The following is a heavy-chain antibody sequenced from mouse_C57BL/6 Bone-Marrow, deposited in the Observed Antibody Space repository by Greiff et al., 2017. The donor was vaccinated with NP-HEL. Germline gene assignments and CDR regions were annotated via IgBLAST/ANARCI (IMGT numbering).Heavy chain of an antibody. V-gene: IGHV1-52*01. Sequence: VQLKQPGAELVRPGSSVKLSCKASGYTFTSYWMHWVKQRPIQGLEWIGNIDPSDSETHYNQKFKDKATLTVDKSSSTAYMQLSSLTSEDSAVYYCARSYYSNWYFDVWGTGTTVTVSS. CDR2: IDPSDSET. CDR3: ARSYYSNWYFDV. CDR1: GYTFTSYW. J-gene: IGHJ1*03. D-gene: IGHD2-5*01.